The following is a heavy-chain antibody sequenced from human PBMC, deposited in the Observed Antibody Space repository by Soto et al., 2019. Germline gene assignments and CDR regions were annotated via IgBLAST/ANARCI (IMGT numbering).Heavy chain of an antibody. CDR3: GRQGIGGAQDRWDV. V-gene: IGHV4-59*11. CDR1: SGPSSSHN. D-gene: IGHD1-26*01. CDR2: VYNTGGT. Sequence: QVQLQQSGPGLVKPSETLALTCTVSSGPSSSHNWGWIRQSPGRGLDWIGYVYNTGGTSYNPAVKSRVTTSAYTSSIHNSRAPSSVCGAVTAMSYCGRQGIGGAQDRWDVRGQWPTASVS. J-gene: IGHJ6*02.